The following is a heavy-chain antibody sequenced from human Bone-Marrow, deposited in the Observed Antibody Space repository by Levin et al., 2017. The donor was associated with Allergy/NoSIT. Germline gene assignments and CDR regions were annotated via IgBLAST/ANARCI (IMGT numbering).Heavy chain of an antibody. CDR3: ARAGWNQYSYGFYY. CDR2: IYSGGST. D-gene: IGHD5-18*01. Sequence: GGSLRLSCAASGFTVSSNYMSWVRQAPGKGLEWVSVIYSGGSTYYADSVKGRFTISRDNSKNTLYLQMNSLRAEDTAVYYCARAGWNQYSYGFYYWGQGTLVTVSS. CDR1: GFTVSSNY. V-gene: IGHV3-53*01. J-gene: IGHJ4*02.